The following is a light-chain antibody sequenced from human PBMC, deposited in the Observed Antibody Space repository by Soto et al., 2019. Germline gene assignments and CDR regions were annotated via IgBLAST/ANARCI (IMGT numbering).Light chain of an antibody. Sequence: EIVLTQSPVTLSLSPGETATLSCRASQSVGTYLAWYQLKPGQAPRLLIYDASTRATGIPARFSGSGSGTDFTLTISGLQSEDFAVYYCQQYNNWPQTFGQGTKVDIK. V-gene: IGKV3-15*01. CDR1: QSVGTY. J-gene: IGKJ1*01. CDR3: QQYNNWPQT. CDR2: DAS.